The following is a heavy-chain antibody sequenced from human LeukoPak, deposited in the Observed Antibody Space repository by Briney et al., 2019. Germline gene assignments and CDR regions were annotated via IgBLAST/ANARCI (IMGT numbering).Heavy chain of an antibody. CDR2: IYHSGST. CDR3: AHEGYSSGWYGELIDY. V-gene: IGHV4-38-2*01. D-gene: IGHD6-19*01. Sequence: SETLSLTCAVSGYSISSGYYWGWIRQPPGKGLEWIGSIYHSGSTYYNPSLKSRVTISVDTSKNQFSLKLSSVTAADTAVYYCAHEGYSSGWYGELIDYWGQGTLVTVSS. CDR1: GYSISSGYY. J-gene: IGHJ4*02.